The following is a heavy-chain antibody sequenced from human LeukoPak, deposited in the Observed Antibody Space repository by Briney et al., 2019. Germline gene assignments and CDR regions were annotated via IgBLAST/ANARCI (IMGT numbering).Heavy chain of an antibody. CDR3: ARPLADIVVVVD. CDR2: ISYDGSNK. V-gene: IGHV3-30-3*01. D-gene: IGHD2-15*01. Sequence: GGSLRLSCAASGFTFSSYAMHWVRQAPGKGLEWVAVISYDGSNKYYADSVKGRFTISRDNSKNTLYLQMNSLRAEDTAVYYCARPLADIVVVVDWGQGTLATVSS. CDR1: GFTFSSYA. J-gene: IGHJ4*02.